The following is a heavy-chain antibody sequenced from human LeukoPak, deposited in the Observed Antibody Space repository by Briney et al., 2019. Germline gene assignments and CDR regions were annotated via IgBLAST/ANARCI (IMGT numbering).Heavy chain of an antibody. CDR3: AKDWGEYFDYVWGSFTSFDS. CDR2: ISGSGGST. Sequence: GGSLRLSCAASGFTFSSYGMSWGRQAPGKGLEWVSAISGSGGSTYYADSVKGRFTISRDNSKSTLYLQMNSLRAEDTAVYYCAKDWGEYFDYVWGSFTSFDSWGQGTLVTVSS. CDR1: GFTFSSYG. V-gene: IGHV3-23*01. D-gene: IGHD3-16*01. J-gene: IGHJ4*02.